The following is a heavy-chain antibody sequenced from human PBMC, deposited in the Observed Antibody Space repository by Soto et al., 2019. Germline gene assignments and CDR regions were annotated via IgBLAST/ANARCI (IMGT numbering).Heavy chain of an antibody. CDR3: ARDLQYYFDY. J-gene: IGHJ4*02. V-gene: IGHV3-30-3*01. Sequence: QVQLVESGGGVVQPGRSLRLSCAASGFTFSSYAMHWVRQAPGKGLEWVAVISYDGSNKYYADSVKGRFTISRDNSKNTLYLQMNSLRAEDTAVYYCARDLQYYFDYWGQGTLVTVFS. CDR1: GFTFSSYA. CDR2: ISYDGSNK.